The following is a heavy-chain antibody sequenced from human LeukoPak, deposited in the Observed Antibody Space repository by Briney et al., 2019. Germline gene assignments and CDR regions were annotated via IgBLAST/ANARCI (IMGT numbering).Heavy chain of an antibody. D-gene: IGHD2-15*01. V-gene: IGHV4-30-4*01. CDR1: GGSMRSYY. CDR2: IYYSGST. Sequence: PSETLSLTCSVSGGSMRSYYWSWIRQPPGKGLEWIGYIYYSGSTYYNPSLKSRVTISVDTSKNQFSLKLSSVTAADTAVYYCARVRCSGGSCYAGFPYFDYWGQGTLVTVSS. J-gene: IGHJ4*02. CDR3: ARVRCSGGSCYAGFPYFDY.